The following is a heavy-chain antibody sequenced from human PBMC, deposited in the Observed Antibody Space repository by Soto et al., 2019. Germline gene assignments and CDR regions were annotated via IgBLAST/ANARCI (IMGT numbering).Heavy chain of an antibody. CDR2: ISGYNGNT. D-gene: IGHD5-18*01. J-gene: IGHJ4*02. CDR3: ARDETYSSYYFDY. CDR1: GSMFNSYG. V-gene: IGHV1-18*01. Sequence: ASVKVSCKASGSMFNSYGFSWVRQAPGQGLEWMGWISGYNGNTDYAKKFQGRVTMTTDTSTNTVYMELSSLRSDDTAVYYCARDETYSSYYFDYWGQGTLVTVSS.